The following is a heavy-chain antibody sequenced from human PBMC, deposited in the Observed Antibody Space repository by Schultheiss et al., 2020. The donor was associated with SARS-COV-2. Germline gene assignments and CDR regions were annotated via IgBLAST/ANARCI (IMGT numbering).Heavy chain of an antibody. Sequence: SETLSLTCAVSGGSISSSNWWSWVRQPPGKGLEWIGEINHSGSTNYNPSLKSRVTISVDTAKNQFSLKLSSVTAADTAVYYCARSPGGGRFDPWGQGTLVTVSS. CDR1: GGSISSSNW. CDR2: INHSGST. J-gene: IGHJ5*02. CDR3: ARSPGGGRFDP. D-gene: IGHD3-16*01. V-gene: IGHV4-4*02.